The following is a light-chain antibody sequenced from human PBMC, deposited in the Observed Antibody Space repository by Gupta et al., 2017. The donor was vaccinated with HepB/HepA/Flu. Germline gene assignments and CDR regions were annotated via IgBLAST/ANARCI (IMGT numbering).Light chain of an antibody. Sequence: HSVLTPPPSVSAAPGQRVTISCTGSSSNIGAGYDVHWYQQLPGTAPKFLIYGNTNRPSGVPDRFSGSKSGTSASLAITGLQAEDEADYYCQSYDSSLSGWVFGGGTKLTVL. CDR2: GNT. CDR1: SSNIGAGYD. J-gene: IGLJ3*02. CDR3: QSYDSSLSGWV. V-gene: IGLV1-40*01.